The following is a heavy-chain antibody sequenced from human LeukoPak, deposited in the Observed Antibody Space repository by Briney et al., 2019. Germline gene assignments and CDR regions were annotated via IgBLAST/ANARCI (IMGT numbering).Heavy chain of an antibody. CDR1: GGSFSDYN. J-gene: IGHJ4*02. Sequence: PSETLSLTCAVYGGSFSDYNWNWIRQSPGRGLEWIGEINHSGGTNYNPSLKSRVTISIDTSRKQFSLKLTSVTAADTAVYYCARGLPGYWGQGTLVTVSP. V-gene: IGHV4-34*01. CDR2: INHSGGT. CDR3: ARGLPGY.